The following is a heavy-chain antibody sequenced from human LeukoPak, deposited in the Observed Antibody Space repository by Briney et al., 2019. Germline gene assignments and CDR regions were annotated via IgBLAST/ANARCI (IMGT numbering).Heavy chain of an antibody. Sequence: SETLSLTCTVSGGSISSYYWGWIRQPPGKGLEWIGSIYYSGSTYYNPSLKSRVTISVDTSKNQFSLKLSSVTAADTAVYYCAGDYHNQTDYWGQGTLVTVSS. CDR1: GGSISSYY. CDR3: AGDYHNQTDY. D-gene: IGHD4-17*01. J-gene: IGHJ4*02. V-gene: IGHV4-39*01. CDR2: IYYSGST.